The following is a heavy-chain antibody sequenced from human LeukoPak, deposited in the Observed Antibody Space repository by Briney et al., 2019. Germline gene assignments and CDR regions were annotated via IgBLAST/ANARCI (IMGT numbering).Heavy chain of an antibody. J-gene: IGHJ5*02. CDR1: GGSISSYY. V-gene: IGHV4-59*12. CDR3: ARETPLRYFDP. Sequence: KPSQTLSLTCTVSGGSISSYYWSWIRQPPGKGLEWIGYIYYSGSTNYNPSLKSRVTISPDRSKNQFSLNLTSVTAADTAVYYCARETPLRYFDPWGQGTLVTVSS. D-gene: IGHD3-9*01. CDR2: IYYSGST.